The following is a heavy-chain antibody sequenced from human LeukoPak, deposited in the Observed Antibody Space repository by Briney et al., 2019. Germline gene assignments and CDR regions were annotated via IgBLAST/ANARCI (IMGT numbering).Heavy chain of an antibody. V-gene: IGHV4-4*07. CDR2: IYTSGST. Sequence: SETLSLTCTVSTGSISSYDWSWIRQPAGKGLEWIGRIYTSGSTNYNPSLKSRVTMSGDTSKNQFSLKLSSVTAADTAVYYCARLITPPYYFDCWGQGTVVTVSS. J-gene: IGHJ4*02. CDR3: ARLITPPYYFDC. D-gene: IGHD1-14*01. CDR1: TGSISSYD.